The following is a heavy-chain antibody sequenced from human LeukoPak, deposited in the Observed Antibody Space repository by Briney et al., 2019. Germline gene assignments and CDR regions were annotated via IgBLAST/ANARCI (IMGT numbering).Heavy chain of an antibody. CDR2: LYTSGST. Sequence: SETLSLTCTVSGGSISSYYWSWIRQPAGKGLEWIGRLYTSGSTNYNPSLKSRVTMSVDTSKNQFSLKLSSVTAADTAVYYCARDGYSSSRYTYFDYWGQGTLVTVSS. CDR3: ARDGYSSSRYTYFDY. V-gene: IGHV4-4*07. J-gene: IGHJ4*02. CDR1: GGSISSYY. D-gene: IGHD6-13*01.